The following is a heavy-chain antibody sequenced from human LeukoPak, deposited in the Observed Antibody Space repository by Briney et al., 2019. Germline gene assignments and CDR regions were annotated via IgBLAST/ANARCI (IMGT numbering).Heavy chain of an antibody. D-gene: IGHD1-1*01. CDR3: ARDLWGGGSGTAYY. V-gene: IGHV1-2*06. Sequence: ASVKVSCKASGYTFTGYYMHWVRQAPGQGLEWMGRINPNSGGTNYAQKFQGRVTKTRDTSISTAYMELSRLRPDDTAVYYCARDLWGGGSGTAYYWGQGTLVTVSS. CDR2: INPNSGGT. CDR1: GYTFTGYY. J-gene: IGHJ4*02.